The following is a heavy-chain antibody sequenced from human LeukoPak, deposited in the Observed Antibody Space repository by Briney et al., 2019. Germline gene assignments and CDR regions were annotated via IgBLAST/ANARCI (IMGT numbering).Heavy chain of an antibody. CDR3: ARGYCSGGSCYSVENWFDP. Sequence: ASVKVSCKAAGYTFTGYYMFWVRQAPGQGLEWMGRINPNSGGTNYAQKFQGRVTMTRDTSISPAYLELSRLRSDDTAVYYYARGYCSGGSCYSVENWFDPWGQGTLVTVSS. CDR2: INPNSGGT. D-gene: IGHD2-15*01. CDR1: GYTFTGYY. J-gene: IGHJ5*02. V-gene: IGHV1-2*06.